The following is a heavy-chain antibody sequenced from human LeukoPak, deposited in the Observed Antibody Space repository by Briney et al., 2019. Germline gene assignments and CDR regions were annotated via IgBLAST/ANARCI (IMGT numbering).Heavy chain of an antibody. CDR3: AKVPYSSGWYSNWFDP. CDR1: GFTFSSYA. J-gene: IGHJ5*02. D-gene: IGHD6-19*01. CDR2: ISGSDGST. V-gene: IGHV3-23*01. Sequence: PGGSLRLSCAASGFTFSSYAMSWVRQPPGKGLEWVSAISGSDGSTYYADSVKGRFTISRDNSKNTLYLQMNSLRAEDTAVYYCAKVPYSSGWYSNWFDPWGQGTLVTVSS.